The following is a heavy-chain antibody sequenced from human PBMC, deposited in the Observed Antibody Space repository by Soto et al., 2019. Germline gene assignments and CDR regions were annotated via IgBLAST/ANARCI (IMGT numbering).Heavy chain of an antibody. CDR2: ISYDGSNK. CDR1: GFTFSSYA. CDR3: ARFTYYYDSSGYENRDY. V-gene: IGHV3-30-3*01. J-gene: IGHJ4*02. D-gene: IGHD3-22*01. Sequence: QVQLVESGGGVVQPGRSLRLPCAASGFTFSSYAMHWVRQAPGKGLEWVAVISYDGSNKYYADSVKGRFTISRDNSKNTLYLQMNSLRAEDTAVYYCARFTYYYDSSGYENRDYWGQGTLVTVSS.